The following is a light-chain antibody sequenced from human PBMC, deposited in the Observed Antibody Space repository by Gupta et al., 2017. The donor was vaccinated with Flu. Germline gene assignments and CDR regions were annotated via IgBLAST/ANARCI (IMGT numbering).Light chain of an antibody. J-gene: IGKJ5*01. CDR2: LAS. CDR3: QQLNSFPLIT. V-gene: IGKV1-9*01. Sequence: DIQLTQSPSFLSASVGDRVTITCRSSQGISSYLAWYQQKPGKAPKLLIYLASTLQSGVPSRFSGSGSGTEFSLTISSLQPEDFAIYYCQQLNSFPLITFGQGTRLDIK. CDR1: QGISSY.